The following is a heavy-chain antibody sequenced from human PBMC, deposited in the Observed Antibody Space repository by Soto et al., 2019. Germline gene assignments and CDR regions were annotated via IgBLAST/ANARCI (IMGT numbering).Heavy chain of an antibody. CDR3: TRFWFYAAPDRSGGAFEY. J-gene: IGHJ4*02. CDR2: IKQDGGEK. CDR1: GFSFSTSW. Sequence: GGSLRLSCAASGFSFSTSWMSWVCQAPGKGLEWVANIKQDGGEKYYADSVKGRFTISRDNAKNSLFLQMSSLRAEDTAVYYCTRFWFYAAPDRSGGAFEYWGQGTLVTVSS. V-gene: IGHV3-7*05. D-gene: IGHD3-22*01.